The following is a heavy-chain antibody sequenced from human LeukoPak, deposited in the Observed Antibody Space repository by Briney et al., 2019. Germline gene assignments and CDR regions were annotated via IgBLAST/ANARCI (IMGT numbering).Heavy chain of an antibody. CDR1: GFTFSSYG. V-gene: IGHV3-30*02. J-gene: IGHJ4*02. CDR3: AKDPQKWESYFDY. D-gene: IGHD1-26*01. Sequence: PGGSLRLSCAASGFTFSSYGMHWVRQAPGKGLEWVAFIRYDGSSKYYADSVKGRFTISRGNSKNTLYLQMNSLRAEDTAVYYCAKDPQKWESYFDYWGQGTLVTVSS. CDR2: IRYDGSSK.